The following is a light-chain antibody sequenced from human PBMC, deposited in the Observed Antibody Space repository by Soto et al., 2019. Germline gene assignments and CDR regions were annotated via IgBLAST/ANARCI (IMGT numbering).Light chain of an antibody. Sequence: ELMLTQSPATLSLSPAKLAPISFLASQTVSSYLLWYQQKRGQAPRLLIYDASNRATGIPARFSGSGSETDFTLTISSLEPEDFAVYYCQHRMNWPLNCGQGTRREIK. CDR2: DAS. V-gene: IGKV3-11*01. J-gene: IGKJ5*01. CDR3: QHRMNWPLN. CDR1: QTVSSY.